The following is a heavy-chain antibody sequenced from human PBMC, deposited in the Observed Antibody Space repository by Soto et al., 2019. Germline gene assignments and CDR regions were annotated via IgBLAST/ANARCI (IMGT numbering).Heavy chain of an antibody. CDR2: ISSSSSYI. CDR3: ARVGGYYYYYMDV. D-gene: IGHD2-15*01. CDR1: GFTFSSYS. J-gene: IGHJ6*03. Sequence: PGGSLRLSCAASGFTFSSYSMNWVRQAPGKGLEWVSSISSSSSYIYYADSVKGRFTISRDNAKNPLYLQMNSLRAEDTAVYYCARVGGYYYYYMDVWGKGTTVTVSS. V-gene: IGHV3-21*01.